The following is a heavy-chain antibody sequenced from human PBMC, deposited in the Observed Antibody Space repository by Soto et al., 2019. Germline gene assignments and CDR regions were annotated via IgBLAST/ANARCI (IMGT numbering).Heavy chain of an antibody. J-gene: IGHJ4*02. Sequence: SVKVSCKDSGGLFSSYAISWVRQAPGQGLEWMGGIIPVFGSTNYAQKFQDRVTITADESTNTAYMDLSSLKSEDTAIYYCARGGSGYVWFNEFWGQGTLVTVSS. CDR1: GGLFSSYA. CDR3: ARGGSGYVWFNEF. V-gene: IGHV1-69*13. CDR2: IIPVFGST. D-gene: IGHD3-22*01.